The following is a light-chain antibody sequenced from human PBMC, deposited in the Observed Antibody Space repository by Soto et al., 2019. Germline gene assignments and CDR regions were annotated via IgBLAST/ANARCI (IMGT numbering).Light chain of an antibody. J-gene: IGLJ2*01. CDR3: SSYAGSNNLV. CDR2: EVS. CDR1: SSDVGGYNS. V-gene: IGLV2-8*01. Sequence: QSVLTQPPSASGSPGQSVTISCTGTSSDVGGYNSVSWYQQHPGKVPRLMIYEVSKRPSGVPDRFSGSKSVNTASLTVSGLQAEDEADYYRSSYAGSNNLVFGGGTKLPVL.